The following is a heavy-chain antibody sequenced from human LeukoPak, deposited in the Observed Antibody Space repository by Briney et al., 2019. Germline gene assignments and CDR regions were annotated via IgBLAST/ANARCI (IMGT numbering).Heavy chain of an antibody. V-gene: IGHV1-18*01. Sequence: AASVKVPCKASGYTFTSYAMHWVRQAPGQRLEWMGWISAYNGNTNYAQKLQGRVTMTTDTPTSTAYMELRSLRSDDTAVYYCARWAVVTPDYYYGMDVWGQGTTVTVSS. CDR3: ARWAVVTPDYYYGMDV. CDR1: GYTFTSYA. D-gene: IGHD4-23*01. CDR2: ISAYNGNT. J-gene: IGHJ6*02.